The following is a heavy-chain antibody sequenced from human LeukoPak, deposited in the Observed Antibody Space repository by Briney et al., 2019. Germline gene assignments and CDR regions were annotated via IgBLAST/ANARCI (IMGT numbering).Heavy chain of an antibody. V-gene: IGHV4-38-2*02. CDR3: AREDNWNYDY. D-gene: IGHD1-7*01. CDR1: GYSISSGYY. CDR2: IYHSGST. J-gene: IGHJ4*02. Sequence: SETLSLTCTVSGYSISSGYYWGWIRQPPGKRLEWIGSIYHSGSTYYNPSLKSRVTISVDTSKNQFSLKLSSVTAADTAVYYCAREDNWNYDYWGQGTLATVSS.